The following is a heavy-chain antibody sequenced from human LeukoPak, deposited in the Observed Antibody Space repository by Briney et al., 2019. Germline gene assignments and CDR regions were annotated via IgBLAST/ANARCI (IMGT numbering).Heavy chain of an antibody. CDR2: IWHDGSNK. D-gene: IGHD3-10*01. CDR3: ARDGDGSGSDLDY. J-gene: IGHJ4*02. V-gene: IGHV3-33*01. Sequence: PGGSLRLSCAASGFTFSSYGMHWVRQAPGKGLEWVGVIWHDGSNKYYVDSVKGRFTISRDNSKDTLYLQMNSLRAEDTAVYYCARDGDGSGSDLDYWGQGTLVTVSS. CDR1: GFTFSSYG.